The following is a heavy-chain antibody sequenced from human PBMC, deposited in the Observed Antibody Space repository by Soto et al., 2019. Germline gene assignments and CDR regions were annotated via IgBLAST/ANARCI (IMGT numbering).Heavy chain of an antibody. J-gene: IGHJ6*03. V-gene: IGHV4-39*01. CDR1: GGSISSSSYY. D-gene: IGHD3-3*01. CDR3: ARKTSTIFGVVITGYYYYYMDV. Sequence: KPSETLSLTCTVSGGSISSSSYYWGWIRQPPGKGLEWIGSIYYSGSTYYNPSLKSRVTISVDTSKNQFSLKLSSVTAADTAVYYCARKTSTIFGVVITGYYYYYMDVWGKGTTVTVSS. CDR2: IYYSGST.